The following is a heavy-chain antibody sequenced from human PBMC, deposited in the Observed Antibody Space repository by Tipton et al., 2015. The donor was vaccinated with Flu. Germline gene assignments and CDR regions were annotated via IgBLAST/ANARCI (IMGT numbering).Heavy chain of an antibody. CDR2: INHSGST. CDR1: GGSFSGYY. CDR3: ARGDCSSTSCLDY. Sequence: TLSLTCAVYGGSFSGYYWSWIRQPPGKGLEWIGEINHSGSTNYNPSPKRRVTISVDTSKNQFSLKLSSVTAADTAVYYCARGDCSSTSCLDYWGQGTLVTVSS. J-gene: IGHJ4*02. D-gene: IGHD2-2*01. V-gene: IGHV4-34*01.